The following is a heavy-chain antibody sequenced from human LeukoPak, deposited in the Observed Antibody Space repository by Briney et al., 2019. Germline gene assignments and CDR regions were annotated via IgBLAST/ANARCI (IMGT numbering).Heavy chain of an antibody. V-gene: IGHV4-39*07. CDR3: ARAPHIVVVPAATPFDY. D-gene: IGHD2-2*01. CDR2: IYYSGST. CDR1: GGSISSSSYY. J-gene: IGHJ4*02. Sequence: SETLSLTCTVSGGSISSSSYYWGWIRQPPGKGLEWIGSIYYSGSTYYNPCLKSRVTISVDTSKNQFSLKLSSVTAADTAVYYCARAPHIVVVPAATPFDYWGQGTLVTVSS.